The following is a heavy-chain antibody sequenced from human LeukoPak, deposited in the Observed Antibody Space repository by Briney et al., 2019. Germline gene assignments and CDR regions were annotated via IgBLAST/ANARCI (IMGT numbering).Heavy chain of an antibody. Sequence: SSETLSLTCTVSGGSISSYYWSWIRQPPGKGLEWIGYIYYSGSTNYNPSLKSRVTISVDTSKNQFSLNLNSVTPADTAVYYCARDRRGTSCYDSWGQGTLVTVSS. CDR3: ARDRRGTSCYDS. V-gene: IGHV4-59*01. CDR1: GGSISSYY. D-gene: IGHD2-2*01. J-gene: IGHJ5*01. CDR2: IYYSGST.